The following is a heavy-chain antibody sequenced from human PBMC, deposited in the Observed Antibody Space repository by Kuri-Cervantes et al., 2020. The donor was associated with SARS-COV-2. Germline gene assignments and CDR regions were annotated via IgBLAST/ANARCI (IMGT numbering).Heavy chain of an antibody. V-gene: IGHV4-31*11. D-gene: IGHD6-19*01. CDR1: GGSISRGGYY. Sequence: SETLSLTCAVSGGSISRGGYYWSWIRQHPEKGLEWIGYIYYSGGTYYNPSLKSRVSMSVDTSKSQFSLNLSSVTAADTAVYYCARGMQQWPFDYWGQGTLVTVSS. CDR3: ARGMQQWPFDY. J-gene: IGHJ4*02. CDR2: IYYSGGT.